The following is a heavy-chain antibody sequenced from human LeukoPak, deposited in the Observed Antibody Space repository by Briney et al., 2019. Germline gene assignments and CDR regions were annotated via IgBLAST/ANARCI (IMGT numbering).Heavy chain of an antibody. CDR2: IYSGGST. Sequence: GGSLRLSCAASGFTVSSNYMSWVRQAPGKGLEWVSVIYSGGSTYYADSVKGRFTISRDNSKNTLYLQMNSLRAEDTAVYYCARDRRFAIFGVVIDRGYYGMDVWGQGTTVTVSS. CDR1: GFTVSSNY. V-gene: IGHV3-53*01. CDR3: ARDRRFAIFGVVIDRGYYGMDV. D-gene: IGHD3-3*01. J-gene: IGHJ6*02.